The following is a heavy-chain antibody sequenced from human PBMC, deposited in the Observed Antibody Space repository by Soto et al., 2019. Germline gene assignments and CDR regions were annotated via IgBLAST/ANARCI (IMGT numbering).Heavy chain of an antibody. CDR3: ARYLTVTTSYYYFDY. D-gene: IGHD4-17*01. CDR1: GGSFSGYY. V-gene: IGHV4-34*01. J-gene: IGHJ4*02. CDR2: INHSGSI. Sequence: PSETLSLTCAVYGGSFSGYYWSWIRQPPGKGLEWIGEINHSGSINYNPSLKSRVTISVDTSKNQFSLKLSSVTAADTAVYYCARYLTVTTSYYYFDYWGQGTLVTVSS.